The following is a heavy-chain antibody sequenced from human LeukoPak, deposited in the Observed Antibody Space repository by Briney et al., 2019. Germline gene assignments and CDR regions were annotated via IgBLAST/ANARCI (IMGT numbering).Heavy chain of an antibody. J-gene: IGHJ1*01. V-gene: IGHV4-39*07. CDR1: GGSISSSSYY. D-gene: IGHD3-10*01. CDR2: IYYSGST. CDR3: ARDKIGGFGALEYFQH. Sequence: SETLSLTCTVAGGSISSSSYYWGWIRQPPGKGLEWIGSIYYSGSTYYNPSLKSRVTISVDTSKNQFSLKLSSVTAADTAVYYCARDKIGGFGALEYFQHWGQGTLVTVSS.